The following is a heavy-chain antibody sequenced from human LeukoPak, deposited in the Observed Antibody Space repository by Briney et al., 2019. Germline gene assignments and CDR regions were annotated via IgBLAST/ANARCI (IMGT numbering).Heavy chain of an antibody. V-gene: IGHV3-21*01. Sequence: GGSLRLSCAASGFTFSSYWMSWVRQAPGKGLEWVSSISSSSSYIYYADSVKGRFTISRDNAKNSLYLQMNSLRAEDTAVYYCARVLRDCSSTSCYGDNWFDPWGQGTLVTVSS. CDR3: ARVLRDCSSTSCYGDNWFDP. CDR1: GFTFSSYW. CDR2: ISSSSSYI. D-gene: IGHD2-2*01. J-gene: IGHJ5*02.